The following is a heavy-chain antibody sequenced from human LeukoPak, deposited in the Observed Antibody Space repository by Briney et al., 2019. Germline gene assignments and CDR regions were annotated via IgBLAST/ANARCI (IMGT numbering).Heavy chain of an antibody. CDR1: GTSISSYF. V-gene: IGHV4-59*08. CDR2: ISYTGST. J-gene: IGHJ3*02. CDR3: ARSFLNLDAFDI. D-gene: IGHD1-14*01. Sequence: SETLSLTCTVSGTSISSYFWSWIRQPPGKGLKWMGHISYTGSTNYNPSLTSRVTISVDTSRKHFSLKLSSVTAADTAVYYCARSFLNLDAFDIWGQGTMVTVSS.